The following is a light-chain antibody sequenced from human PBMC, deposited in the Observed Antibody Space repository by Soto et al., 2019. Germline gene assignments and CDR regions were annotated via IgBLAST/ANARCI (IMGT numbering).Light chain of an antibody. CDR2: AAS. V-gene: IGKV1-6*01. CDR3: QQYYSYPLT. Sequence: AIQMTQSPSSLSASVGDRVAISCRASQDIRNTLAWYQQKPGEAPKLLIFAASNLQSGVPSRFSGSGSVTDFTLAITGLQSEDFATYYCQQYYSYPLTFGGGTKVDIK. CDR1: QDIRNT. J-gene: IGKJ4*01.